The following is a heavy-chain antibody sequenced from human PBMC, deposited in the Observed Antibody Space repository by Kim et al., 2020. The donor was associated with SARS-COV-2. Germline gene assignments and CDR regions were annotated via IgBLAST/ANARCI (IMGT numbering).Heavy chain of an antibody. CDR3: ARHLQQLVQYNWFDP. D-gene: IGHD1-1*01. V-gene: IGHV3-11*04. CDR2: ISGSGTAI. Sequence: GGSLSLSCAGSGFTFSDYYMSWIRQAPGKGLEWVSYISGSGTAIYYADSVKGRFTISRDNAKNSLYLQMNSLRADDTAVYYCARHLQQLVQYNWFDPWGQGTLVTVSS. J-gene: IGHJ5*02. CDR1: GFTFSDYY.